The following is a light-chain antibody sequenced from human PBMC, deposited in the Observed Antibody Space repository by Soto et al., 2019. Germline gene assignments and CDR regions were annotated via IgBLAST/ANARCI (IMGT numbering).Light chain of an antibody. Sequence: ISVTQSPPTLSASPGGRVTLSCEASESVIADLAWYHHRPGQAPRLLLYAASNRAAGVPARFSGSESETVFALAIANLQPEDFGLYYCQHFHKFPRMFGQGTKLEIK. CDR1: ESVIAD. V-gene: IGKV3-15*01. CDR3: QHFHKFPRM. J-gene: IGKJ2*01. CDR2: AAS.